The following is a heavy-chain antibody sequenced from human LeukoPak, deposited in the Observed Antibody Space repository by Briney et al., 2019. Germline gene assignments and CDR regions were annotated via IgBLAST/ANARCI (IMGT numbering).Heavy chain of an antibody. CDR3: ARDASDTAMVGYFQH. CDR2: IWYDGSNK. Sequence: GRSLRLSCAASGFIFNTYGLHWVRQAPGKGLEWVAVIWYDGSNKYYADSVKGRFTISRDNSKIILYLQINSLRAEDTAVYYCARDASDTAMVGYFQHWGQGTLVTVSS. V-gene: IGHV3-33*08. CDR1: GFIFNTYG. D-gene: IGHD5-18*01. J-gene: IGHJ1*01.